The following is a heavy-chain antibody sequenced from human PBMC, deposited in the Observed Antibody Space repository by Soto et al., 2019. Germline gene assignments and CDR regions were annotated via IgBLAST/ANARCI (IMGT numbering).Heavy chain of an antibody. CDR1: GFTFCSYS. CDR2: INGSGGST. Sequence: AGSLRLSCAASGFTFCSYSMSWVRQAPGKGLEWISAINGSGGSTYYADSVKGRFTISRDNSKNTLYLQMNSLRAEDTAVYYCAKAGTDIVVVPAAMGRKNYYYYGMDVWGQGTTVTVSS. V-gene: IGHV3-23*01. J-gene: IGHJ6*02. CDR3: AKAGTDIVVVPAAMGRKNYYYYGMDV. D-gene: IGHD2-2*01.